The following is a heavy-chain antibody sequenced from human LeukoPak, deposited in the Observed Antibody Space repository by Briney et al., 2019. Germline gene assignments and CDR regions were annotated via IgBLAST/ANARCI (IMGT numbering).Heavy chain of an antibody. CDR3: ARDGSSSTSWDGYWFDP. D-gene: IGHD2-2*01. CDR2: INPNSGGT. CDR1: GYTFTCYY. V-gene: IGHV1-2*04. J-gene: IGHJ5*02. Sequence: GASVKVSCKASGYTFTCYYMHWVRQAPGQGLEWRGWINPNSGGTNYAQKFQGWVTMTRATSISTAYMELSRLRSDDTAVYYCARDGSSSTSWDGYWFDPWGQGTLVTVSS.